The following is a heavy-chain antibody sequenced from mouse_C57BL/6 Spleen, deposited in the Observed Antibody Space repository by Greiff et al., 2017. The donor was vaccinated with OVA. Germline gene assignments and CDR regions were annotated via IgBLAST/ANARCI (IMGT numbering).Heavy chain of an antibody. CDR3: ATLYYDYDEGR. V-gene: IGHV1-59*01. J-gene: IGHJ4*01. Sequence: QVQLQQPGAELVRPGTSVKLSCKASGYTFTSYWMSWVKQRPGQGLEWIGVIDPSDSYTNYNQKLKGKATLTVDTSSSTAYMQRSSLTSEDSAVYYCATLYYDYDEGRWGQGATVTVST. D-gene: IGHD2-4*01. CDR1: GYTFTSYW. CDR2: IDPSDSYT.